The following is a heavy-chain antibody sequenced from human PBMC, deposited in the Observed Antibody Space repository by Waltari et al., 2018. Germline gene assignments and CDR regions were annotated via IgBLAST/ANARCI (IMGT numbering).Heavy chain of an antibody. D-gene: IGHD3-3*01. CDR2: IKQAGSEK. CDR3: VRVLYDFWTGYYFDN. Sequence: DVHLVDSGGGLVQPGGSLRLSCAGPGLTFPTYWMGWVRQAPGKGLEWVANIKQAGSEKYYMESLEGRFTISRDNAKKSLYLQMNNLRAEDTAVYYCVRVLYDFWTGYYFDNWGQGTLVTVSS. CDR1: GLTFPTYW. J-gene: IGHJ4*02. V-gene: IGHV3-7*01.